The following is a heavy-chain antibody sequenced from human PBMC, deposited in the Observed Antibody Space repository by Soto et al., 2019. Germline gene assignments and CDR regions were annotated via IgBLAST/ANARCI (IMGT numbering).Heavy chain of an antibody. CDR3: ARQPYDYGDYYWFDP. CDR1: GGSISSSSYY. D-gene: IGHD4-17*01. CDR2: IYYSGST. Sequence: SETLSLTCTVSGGSISSSSYYWGWIRQPPGKGLEWIGSIYYSGSTYYNPSLKSRVTISVDKSNNQFSLTLKYVTAADTAVYYCARQPYDYGDYYWFDPWGQGTLVTVSS. J-gene: IGHJ5*02. V-gene: IGHV4-39*07.